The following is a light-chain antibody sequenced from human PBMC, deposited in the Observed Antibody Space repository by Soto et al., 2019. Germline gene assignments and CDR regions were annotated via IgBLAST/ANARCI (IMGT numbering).Light chain of an antibody. J-gene: IGKJ1*01. V-gene: IGKV1-39*01. CDR1: QSISSY. CDR2: AAS. CDR3: QQSYSLTRT. Sequence: EIPMTQSPASLSESLGPISTITCLASQSISSYLNWYQQKPGKAPKLLIYAASSLQSGAPSRFSGSGSGTDFTLTISRLQPEDFATYYCQQSYSLTRTFGHGTKVDI.